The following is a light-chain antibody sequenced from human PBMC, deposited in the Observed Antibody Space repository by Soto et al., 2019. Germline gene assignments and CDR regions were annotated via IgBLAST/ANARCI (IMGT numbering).Light chain of an antibody. J-gene: IGKJ1*01. CDR3: QQRSNW. CDR2: GAS. CDR1: QSVSSSY. V-gene: IGKV3D-20*02. Sequence: IVLTQSPGTLALAPWGRASLSCTASQSVSSSYLAWYQRKPGQAPRLLIYGASSRATGISDRFSGSGSGTDFTLTIRSLEPADFAVYYCQQRSNWFGQGTKVDI.